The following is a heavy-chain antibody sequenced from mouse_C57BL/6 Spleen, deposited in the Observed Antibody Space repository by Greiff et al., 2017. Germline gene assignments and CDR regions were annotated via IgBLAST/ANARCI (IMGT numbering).Heavy chain of an antibody. CDR2: IHPNSGST. CDR3: ARPVITTVVAFDY. D-gene: IGHD1-1*01. Sequence: QVQLQQPGAELVKPGASVKLSCKASGYTFTSYWMHWVKQRPGQGLKWIGMIHPNSGSTNYNEKFKSKATLTVDKSSSTAYMQLSSLTSEDSAVYYCARPVITTVVAFDYWGQGTTLTVSS. J-gene: IGHJ2*01. CDR1: GYTFTSYW. V-gene: IGHV1-64*01.